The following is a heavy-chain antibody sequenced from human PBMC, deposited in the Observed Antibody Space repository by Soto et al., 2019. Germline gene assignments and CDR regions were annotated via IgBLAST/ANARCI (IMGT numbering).Heavy chain of an antibody. CDR1: GFTFSSYG. CDR3: AKVEATTDYYYYYGMDV. Sequence: GSLRLSCAASGFTFSSYGMHWVRQAPGKGLEWVAVISYDGSNKYYADSVKGRFTISRDNSKNTLYLQMNSLRAEDTAVYYCAKVEATTDYYYYYGMDVWGQGTTVTVSS. V-gene: IGHV3-30*18. D-gene: IGHD1-26*01. CDR2: ISYDGSNK. J-gene: IGHJ6*02.